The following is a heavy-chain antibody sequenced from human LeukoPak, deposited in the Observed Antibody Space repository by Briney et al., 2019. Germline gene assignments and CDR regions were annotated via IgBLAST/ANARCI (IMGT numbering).Heavy chain of an antibody. CDR3: VRDRDWGFDY. D-gene: IGHD2-21*02. Sequence: GRSLRLSCVASGFTFSGHGMHWVRQAPGKGLEWQAFISNDGNRKYYADSAKGRFIISRDNSENTVSLQMSSLRTEDTAVYHCVRDRDWGFDYWGQGILVTVSS. J-gene: IGHJ4*02. V-gene: IGHV3-30*03. CDR2: ISNDGNRK. CDR1: GFTFSGHG.